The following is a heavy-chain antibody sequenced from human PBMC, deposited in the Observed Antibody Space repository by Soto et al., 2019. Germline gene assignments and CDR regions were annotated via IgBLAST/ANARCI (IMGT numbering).Heavy chain of an antibody. J-gene: IGHJ2*01. CDR2: IIPFFGTA. V-gene: IGHV1-69*01. CDR1: GDTFSSHA. Sequence: QVQLVQSGAEVKKPGSSVKVSCKASGDTFSSHAFGWVRQAPGQGLEWMGGIIPFFGTANYAQKFQGRVAITADESTTTVYMELSSLRSEDTAVYFCARGVEEMSTTTAVWSFDLWGRSTLVTVSS. D-gene: IGHD1-26*01. CDR3: ARGVEEMSTTTAVWSFDL.